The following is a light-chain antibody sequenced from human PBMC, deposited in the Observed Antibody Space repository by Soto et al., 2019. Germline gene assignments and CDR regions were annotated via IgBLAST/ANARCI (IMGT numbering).Light chain of an antibody. CDR2: EVN. CDR3: CSYAGSSTYV. Sequence: QSALTQPASLSGSPGQSITISCTGTSSDIGAYDYVSWFQQHPGKAPKLMISEVNNRPSGVSNRFSGSKSGNTAYLTISGLQVEDEAEYYCCSYAGSSTYVFGTGTQLTVL. V-gene: IGLV2-14*01. CDR1: SSDIGAYDY. J-gene: IGLJ1*01.